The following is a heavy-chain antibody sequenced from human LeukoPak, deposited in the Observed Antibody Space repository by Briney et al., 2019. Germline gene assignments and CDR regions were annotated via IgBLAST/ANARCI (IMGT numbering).Heavy chain of an antibody. Sequence: GGSLRLSCAASGFTFSSYSMNWVRQAPGKGLEWVSSISSSSSYIYYADSVKGRSTISRDNAKNSLYLQMNSLRAEDTAVYYCARGRGGIAAADYFDYWGQGTLVTVSS. CDR1: GFTFSSYS. CDR2: ISSSSSYI. D-gene: IGHD6-13*01. V-gene: IGHV3-21*01. CDR3: ARGRGGIAAADYFDY. J-gene: IGHJ4*02.